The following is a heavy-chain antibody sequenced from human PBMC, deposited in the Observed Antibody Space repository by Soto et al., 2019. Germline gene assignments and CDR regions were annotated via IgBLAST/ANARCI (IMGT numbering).Heavy chain of an antibody. CDR2: ISGSGGST. CDR3: AKGGGARPRGFGELPDYYYGMDV. V-gene: IGHV3-23*01. Sequence: EVQLLESGGGLVQPGGSLRLSCAASGFTFSSYAMSWVRQAPGKGLEWVSAISGSGGSTYYADSVKGRFTISRDNSKNTLYLQMNSLRAEDTAVYYCAKGGGARPRGFGELPDYYYGMDVWGQGTTVTVSS. J-gene: IGHJ6*02. CDR1: GFTFSSYA. D-gene: IGHD3-10*01.